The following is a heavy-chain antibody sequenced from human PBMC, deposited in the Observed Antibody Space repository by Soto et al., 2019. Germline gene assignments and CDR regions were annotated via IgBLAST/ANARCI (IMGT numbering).Heavy chain of an antibody. CDR2: LSGSGGST. J-gene: IGHJ6*02. V-gene: IGHV3-23*01. CDR3: AKDRSAEYYYYGLDG. CDR1: GFTFRSYA. Sequence: EVQLLESGGGLVQPGGSLRLSCAASGFTFRSYAITWVRQAPGKGLEWVSTLSGSGGSTYYADSVRGRFTISRDNSKNTLYLQMNSLRAEDTAVYYCAKDRSAEYYYYGLDGWGQGTTVTVSS.